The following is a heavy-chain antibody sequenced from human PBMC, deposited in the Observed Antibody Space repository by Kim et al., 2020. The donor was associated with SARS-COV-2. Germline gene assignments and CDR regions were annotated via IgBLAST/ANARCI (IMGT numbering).Heavy chain of an antibody. CDR1: GGSISSGGYY. D-gene: IGHD3-22*01. CDR3: ARALSITRIVVVINAFDI. V-gene: IGHV4-31*03. Sequence: SETLSLTCTVSGGSISSGGYYWSWIRQHPGKGLEWIGYIYYSGSTYYNPSLKSRVTISVDTSKNQFSLKLSSVTAADTAVYYCARALSITRIVVVINAFDIWGQGTMVTVSS. CDR2: IYYSGST. J-gene: IGHJ3*02.